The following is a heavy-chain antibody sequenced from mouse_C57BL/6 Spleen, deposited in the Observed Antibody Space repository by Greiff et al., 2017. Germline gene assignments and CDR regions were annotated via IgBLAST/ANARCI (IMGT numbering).Heavy chain of an antibody. D-gene: IGHD1-1*01. Sequence: VQLQQSGAELVKPGASVKISCKASGYAFSSYWMNWVKQRPGKGLEWIGQIYPGDGDTNYNGKFKGKATLTADKSSSTAYMQLSSLTSEDSAVYFCARSRIITTVVALDYWGQGTTLTVSS. CDR2: IYPGDGDT. CDR1: GYAFSSYW. J-gene: IGHJ2*01. CDR3: ARSRIITTVVALDY. V-gene: IGHV1-80*01.